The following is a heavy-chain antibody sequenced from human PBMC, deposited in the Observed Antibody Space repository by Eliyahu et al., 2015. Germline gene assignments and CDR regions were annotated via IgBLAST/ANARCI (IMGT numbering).Heavy chain of an antibody. CDR1: GGSFSNYF. Sequence: QVQLQQWGAGLLKPSETLSLTCAVYGGSFSNYFWSWXRQPPGKGLEWIGEINHSGSTNYNPSLKSRVTISVDTSTKQFSLRVTSVTAADTAVYYCAGWKGGPCTDYGCAKDSWGQGTLVTVAS. CDR3: AGWKGGPCTDYGCAKDS. CDR2: INHSGST. D-gene: IGHD2-8*02. J-gene: IGHJ4*02. V-gene: IGHV4-34*01.